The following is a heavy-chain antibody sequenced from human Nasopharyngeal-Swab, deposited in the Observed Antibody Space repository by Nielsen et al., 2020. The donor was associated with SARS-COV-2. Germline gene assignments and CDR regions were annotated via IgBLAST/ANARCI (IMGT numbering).Heavy chain of an antibody. Sequence: GGSLRLSCAASGFTFSSYSMNWVRQAPGKGLEWVSSISSSSSYIYYADSVKGRFTISRDNAKNSLYLQMNSLRAEDTAVYYCARDINGYNYRFDYWGQGTLVTVSS. D-gene: IGHD5-24*01. J-gene: IGHJ4*02. V-gene: IGHV3-21*01. CDR1: GFTFSSYS. CDR2: ISSSSSYI. CDR3: ARDINGYNYRFDY.